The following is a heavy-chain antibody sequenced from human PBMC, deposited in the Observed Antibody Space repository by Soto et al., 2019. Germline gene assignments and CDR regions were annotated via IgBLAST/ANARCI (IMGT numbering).Heavy chain of an antibody. CDR3: ARRIAAAGTYYYGMDV. Sequence: WESLKISCKGSGYSFTSYWINWVRQMPGKGLEWMGRIDPSDSYTNYSPSFQGHVTISADKSISTAYLQWSSLKASDTAMYYCARRIAAAGTYYYGMDVWGQGTTVTVSS. D-gene: IGHD6-13*01. J-gene: IGHJ6*02. CDR1: GYSFTSYW. V-gene: IGHV5-10-1*01. CDR2: IDPSDSYT.